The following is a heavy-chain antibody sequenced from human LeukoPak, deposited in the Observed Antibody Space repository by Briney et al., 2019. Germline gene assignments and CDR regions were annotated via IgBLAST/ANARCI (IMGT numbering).Heavy chain of an antibody. CDR1: GFPFDYYA. CDR2: ISCNSGSI. J-gene: IGHJ4*02. Sequence: SLRLSCAASGFPFDYYAMHWVRQAPGKDLEWVSGISCNSGSIGYADSVKGRFPISRDNAKISLYLQMNSLRAEDTVLYYCAKGSGSSGCDYWGQGTLVTVSS. V-gene: IGHV3-9*01. D-gene: IGHD6-19*01. CDR3: AKGSGSSGCDY.